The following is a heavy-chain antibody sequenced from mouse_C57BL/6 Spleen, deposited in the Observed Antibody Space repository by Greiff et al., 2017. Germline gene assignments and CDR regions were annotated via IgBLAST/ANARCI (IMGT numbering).Heavy chain of an antibody. CDR1: GYAFSRYW. J-gene: IGHJ4*01. CDR3: ARRTTVYAMDY. D-gene: IGHD1-1*01. CDR2: IYPGDGDT. V-gene: IGHV1-80*01. Sequence: VKLMASGAELVKPGASVKISCKASGYAFSRYWMNWVKQRPGTGLEWIGQIYPGDGDTNYNGKFKGKATLTADKSSSTTYMQLSSLTSEDSAVYFCARRTTVYAMDYWGQGTSITVSA.